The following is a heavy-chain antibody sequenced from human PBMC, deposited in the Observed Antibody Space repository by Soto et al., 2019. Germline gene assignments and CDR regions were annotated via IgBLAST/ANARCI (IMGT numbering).Heavy chain of an antibody. Sequence: PSETLSLTCTVSGGSISSGGYYWSWIRQHPGKGLEWIGYIYYSGSTYYNPSLKSRVTISVDTSKNQFSLKLSSVTAADTAVYYCARVNHNLTYYFDYWGQGTLVTVSS. CDR3: ARVNHNLTYYFDY. V-gene: IGHV4-31*03. D-gene: IGHD3-16*01. CDR2: IYYSGST. J-gene: IGHJ4*02. CDR1: GGSISSGGYY.